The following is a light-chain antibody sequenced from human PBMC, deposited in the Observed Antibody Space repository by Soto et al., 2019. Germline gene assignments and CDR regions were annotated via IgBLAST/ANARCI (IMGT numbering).Light chain of an antibody. Sequence: LSPGETAALSCRAIQSVSRRYLAWYQQKSGQAPRLLIYATSSRATDIPDRFIGYGSGTDFTLTISGLEPEDFAVYYCQQYGSSLSTFGQGTKVDIK. CDR3: QQYGSSLST. CDR1: QSVSRRY. J-gene: IGKJ1*01. CDR2: ATS. V-gene: IGKV3-20*01.